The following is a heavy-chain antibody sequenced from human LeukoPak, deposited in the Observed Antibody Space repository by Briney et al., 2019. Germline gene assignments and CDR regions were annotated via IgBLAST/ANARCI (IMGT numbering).Heavy chain of an antibody. J-gene: IGHJ4*02. CDR1: GFTFSSYW. CDR2: IKQDGSEK. CDR3: ARLFEEYYDFWSGYWADY. Sequence: GGSLRLSCAASGFTFSSYWMSWVRQAPGKGLEWVANIKQDGSEKYYVDSVKGRFTISRDNAKNSLYLQMNSLRAEDTAVYYCARLFEEYYDFWSGYWADYWGQGTLVTVSS. D-gene: IGHD3-3*01. V-gene: IGHV3-7*01.